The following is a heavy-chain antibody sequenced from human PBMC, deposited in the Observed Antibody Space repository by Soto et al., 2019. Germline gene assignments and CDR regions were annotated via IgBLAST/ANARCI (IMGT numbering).Heavy chain of an antibody. CDR3: ARGYDDSGGVKVYYYGMDV. CDR2: VYYSGST. V-gene: IGHV4-59*01. J-gene: IGHJ6*02. Sequence: SETLSLTCTVSGGSISSYYWSWIRQPPGKGLEWIGYVYYSGSTNYNPSLKSRVTISVDTSKNQFSLKLSSVTAADPAVYYCARGYDDSGGVKVYYYGMDVWGQGTTVTVSS. D-gene: IGHD3-22*01. CDR1: GGSISSYY.